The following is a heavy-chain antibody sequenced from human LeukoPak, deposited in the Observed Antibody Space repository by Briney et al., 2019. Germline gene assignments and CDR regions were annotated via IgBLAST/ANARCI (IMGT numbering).Heavy chain of an antibody. J-gene: IGHJ4*02. CDR1: GFTFSDSY. V-gene: IGHV3-11*04. Sequence: GGSLRLSCAASGFTFSDSYMTWIRQAPGKGLEWVSYISNSGSSIYYADSVKGRFTTSRDNAKSSLYLQMNSLRAEDTAVYYCATYGSVNYQNLDYWGQGTLVTVSS. CDR2: ISNSGSSI. CDR3: ATYGSVNYQNLDY. D-gene: IGHD3-10*01.